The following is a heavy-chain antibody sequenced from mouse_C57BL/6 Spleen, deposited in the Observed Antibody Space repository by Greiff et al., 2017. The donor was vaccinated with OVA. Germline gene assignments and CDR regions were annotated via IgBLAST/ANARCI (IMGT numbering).Heavy chain of an antibody. J-gene: IGHJ1*03. V-gene: IGHV1-52*01. CDR1: GYTFTSYW. Sequence: QVQLKQPGAELVRPGSSVKLSCKASGYTFTSYWMHWVKQRPIQGLEWIGNIDPSDSETHYNQKFKDKATLTVDKSSSTAYMQLSSLTSEVSAVYYCARDYYGSSYDFDVWGTGTTVTVSS. D-gene: IGHD1-1*01. CDR3: ARDYYGSSYDFDV. CDR2: IDPSDSET.